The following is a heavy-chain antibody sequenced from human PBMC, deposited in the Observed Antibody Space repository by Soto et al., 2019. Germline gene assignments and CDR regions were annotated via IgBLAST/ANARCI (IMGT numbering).Heavy chain of an antibody. D-gene: IGHD2-21*01. CDR3: AKDAVYNDGLWLMDS. V-gene: IGHV3-23*01. Sequence: GGSLRLSCAASGFTISTFAMTWVRQAPGKGLESVCGMTGSGAAIHYADSVRGRFTISKDNSKNVLFLQMDYLRDEDTAIYYCAKDAVYNDGLWLMDSWGQGTLVTVSS. CDR1: GFTISTFA. J-gene: IGHJ4*02. CDR2: MTGSGAAI.